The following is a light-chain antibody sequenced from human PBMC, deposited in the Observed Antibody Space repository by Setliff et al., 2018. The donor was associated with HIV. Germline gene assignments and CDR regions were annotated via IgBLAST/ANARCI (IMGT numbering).Light chain of an antibody. Sequence: QSVLTQPAPVSGSPGQSITISCTGTSSDVGGYNYVSWYQQHPGKAPKLIIYEVRNRPSGVSNRFSGSKSGNTASLTISGLQAEDEADYYCSSYAISNTLPFGTGTKSPS. V-gene: IGLV2-14*01. J-gene: IGLJ1*01. CDR3: SSYAISNTLP. CDR1: SSDVGGYNY. CDR2: EVR.